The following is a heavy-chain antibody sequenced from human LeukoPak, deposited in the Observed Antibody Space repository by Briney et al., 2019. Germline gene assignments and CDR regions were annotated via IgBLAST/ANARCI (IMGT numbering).Heavy chain of an antibody. CDR3: ARDLPSTQYYYDSSGPWTDY. V-gene: IGHV1-18*01. D-gene: IGHD3-22*01. Sequence: GASVKASCKASGYTFTSYGISWVRQAPGQGLEWMGWISAYNGNTNYAQKLQGRVTMTTDTSTSTAYMELRSLRSDDTAVYYCARDLPSTQYYYDSSGPWTDYWGQGTLVTVSS. CDR1: GYTFTSYG. CDR2: ISAYNGNT. J-gene: IGHJ4*02.